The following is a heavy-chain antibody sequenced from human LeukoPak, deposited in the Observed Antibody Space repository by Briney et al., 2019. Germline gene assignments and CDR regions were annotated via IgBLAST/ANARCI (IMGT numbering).Heavy chain of an antibody. J-gene: IGHJ4*02. CDR1: GYTFTTYA. CDR2: INAGNGNT. CDR3: ARDPIGSRWPYYFDF. V-gene: IGHV1-3*01. D-gene: IGHD6-13*01. Sequence: ASVKVSCKASGYTFTTYAMHWVRQAPGQRLEWMGWINAGNGNTKYSQKFQARVTITRDTSASTAYMELSSLRSEDTAVYYCARDPIGSRWPYYFDFWGQGTLVTVSS.